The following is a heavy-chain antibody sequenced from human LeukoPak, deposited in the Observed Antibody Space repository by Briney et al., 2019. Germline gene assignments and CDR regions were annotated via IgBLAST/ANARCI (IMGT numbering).Heavy chain of an antibody. D-gene: IGHD4-11*01. J-gene: IGHJ4*02. V-gene: IGHV1-18*04. CDR3: ARDVDYRNNAVDSDY. CDR2: INTYNGET. CDR1: GYILTNYG. Sequence: ASVKVSCSSSGYILTNYGIYWVRQAPGQGLEWMGWINTYNGETDYAQNFQGRVTMTTDTSTSTAYMELRSLSSDDTAVYYCARDVDYRNNAVDSDYWGQGTLVTVSS.